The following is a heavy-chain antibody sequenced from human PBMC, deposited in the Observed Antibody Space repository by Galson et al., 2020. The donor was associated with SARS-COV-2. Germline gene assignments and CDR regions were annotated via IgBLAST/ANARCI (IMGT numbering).Heavy chain of an antibody. CDR2: INHSGST. Sequence: SETLSLTCAVYGGSFSGHYWSWVRQPPGKGLEWIGEINHSGSTNYNPSLKIRVTISIDTSRKQFSLKLRSVTAADTAVYYCARGVVVVPAALTLYYYYYMDVWGKGTTVTISS. D-gene: IGHD2-2*01. CDR1: GGSFSGHY. CDR3: ARGVVVVPAALTLYYYYYMDV. J-gene: IGHJ6*03. V-gene: IGHV4-34*01.